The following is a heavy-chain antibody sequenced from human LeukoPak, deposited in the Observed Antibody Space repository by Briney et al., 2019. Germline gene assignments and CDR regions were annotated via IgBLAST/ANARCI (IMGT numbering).Heavy chain of an antibody. Sequence: SETLSLTCTVSGGSISPYYWSWIRQPPGKGLEWIGYIYYSGSTNYNPSLKSRVTISVDTSKNQFSLKLSSVTAADTAVYYCARDLRGELLWFGESPGWFDPWGQGTLVTVSS. CDR2: IYYSGST. D-gene: IGHD3-10*01. CDR1: GGSISPYY. V-gene: IGHV4-59*12. J-gene: IGHJ5*02. CDR3: ARDLRGELLWFGESPGWFDP.